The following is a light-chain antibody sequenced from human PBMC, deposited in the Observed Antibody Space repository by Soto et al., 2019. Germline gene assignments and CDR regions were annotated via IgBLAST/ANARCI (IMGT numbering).Light chain of an antibody. Sequence: EIVLTQSPDTLSLSPGERATLSCRASQSVVSSFLAWYHQKPGQAPRLLIYRASSRATGIPDRFTGSRSGTDFTLPISRLEPEDFAVYYCQQYESSPLTFGGGTKLEIK. CDR3: QQYESSPLT. J-gene: IGKJ4*01. V-gene: IGKV3-20*01. CDR1: QSVVSSF. CDR2: RAS.